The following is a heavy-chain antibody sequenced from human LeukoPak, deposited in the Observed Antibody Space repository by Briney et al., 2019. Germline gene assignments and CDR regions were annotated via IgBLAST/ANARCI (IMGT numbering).Heavy chain of an antibody. CDR3: ATAPYDSSGHEPN. D-gene: IGHD3-22*01. Sequence: SETLSLTCTVSGGSISSSSYYWSWIRQPAGKGLEWIGRIYTSGSTNYNPSLKSRVTISVDTSKNQFSLKLSSVTAADTAVYYCATAPYDSSGHEPNWGQGTLVTVSS. CDR2: IYTSGST. V-gene: IGHV4-61*02. J-gene: IGHJ4*02. CDR1: GGSISSSSYY.